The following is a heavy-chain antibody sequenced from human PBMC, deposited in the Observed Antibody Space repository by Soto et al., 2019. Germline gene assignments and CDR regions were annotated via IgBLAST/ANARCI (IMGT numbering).Heavy chain of an antibody. D-gene: IGHD6-19*01. CDR1: GFIFRDYA. CDR3: GKERRGSGWSVCDF. J-gene: IGHJ4*02. CDR2: ISGSGDSA. Sequence: VQLLESGGGLVQPGGSLRLSCAASGFIFRDYAMNWVRQAPGKGLEWVSDISGSGDSARYADSVKGRFTISRDNSRDTRYPHMNTLRVDDTAVYYCGKERRGSGWSVCDFWGQGDLVTVSS. V-gene: IGHV3-23*01.